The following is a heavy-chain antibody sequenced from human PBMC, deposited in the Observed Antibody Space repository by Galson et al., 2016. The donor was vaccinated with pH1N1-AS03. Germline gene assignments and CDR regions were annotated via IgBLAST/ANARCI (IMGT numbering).Heavy chain of an antibody. CDR3: ARAHYNADYVPDF. V-gene: IGHV1-18*04. CDR2: TSAYSGDT. Sequence: SVKVSCKASGYSFPTYSFNWVRQAPGQGLEWLGWTSAYSGDTHYARKFQGRVTLTTDTSTSTAYMELRSLTSDDTAVYYCARAHYNADYVPDFWGQGTLVTVSS. J-gene: IGHJ4*02. CDR1: GYSFPTYS. D-gene: IGHD4-17*01.